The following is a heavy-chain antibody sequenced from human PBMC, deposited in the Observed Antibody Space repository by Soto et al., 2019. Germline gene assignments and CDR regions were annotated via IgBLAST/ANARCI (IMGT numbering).Heavy chain of an antibody. J-gene: IGHJ6*02. D-gene: IGHD5-12*01. CDR3: ARSYSGYDLPSSVLNPYYYGMDV. CDR2: ISYDGSNK. Sequence: QSGGSLRLSCAASGFTFSSYAMHWVRQAPGKGLEWVAVISYDGSNKYYADSVKGRFTISRDNSKNTLYLQMNSLRAEDTAVYYCARSYSGYDLPSSVLNPYYYGMDVWGQGTTVTVSS. V-gene: IGHV3-30-3*01. CDR1: GFTFSSYA.